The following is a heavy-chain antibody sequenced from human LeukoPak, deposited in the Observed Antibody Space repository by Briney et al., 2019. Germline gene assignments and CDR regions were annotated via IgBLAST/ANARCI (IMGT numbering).Heavy chain of an antibody. CDR2: ISWSRYII. CDR1: GFTFDEYA. Sequence: PGRSLRLSCAASGFTFDEYAMHWVRHAPGKGLEWVSGISWSRYIIEYADSVKGRFTISRDNANNSLFLQMNSLRVEDSAMYYCVRDHVGGSCVDCPLGDAFDTWGQGTMVTVSS. CDR3: VRDHVGGSCVDCPLGDAFDT. J-gene: IGHJ3*02. V-gene: IGHV3-9*01. D-gene: IGHD2-15*01.